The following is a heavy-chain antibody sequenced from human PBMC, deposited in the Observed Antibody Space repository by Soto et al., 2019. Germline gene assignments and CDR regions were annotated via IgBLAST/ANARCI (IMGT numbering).Heavy chain of an antibody. Sequence: QVQLQQWGAGLLKPSETLSLTCAVYGGSFSGYYWSWIRQPPGKGLEWIGEINHSGSTNYNPSLKSRVTISVDTSKNQFPLKLSSVTAADTAVYYCARDTYYYGSGSYYSNWFDPWGQGTLVTVSS. D-gene: IGHD3-10*01. CDR2: INHSGST. J-gene: IGHJ5*02. CDR3: ARDTYYYGSGSYYSNWFDP. CDR1: GGSFSGYY. V-gene: IGHV4-34*01.